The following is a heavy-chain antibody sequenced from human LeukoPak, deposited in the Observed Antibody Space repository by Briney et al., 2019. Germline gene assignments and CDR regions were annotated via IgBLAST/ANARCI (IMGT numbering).Heavy chain of an antibody. CDR2: IYSDGHT. V-gene: IGHV3-53*01. CDR1: GFPVSNNY. J-gene: IGHJ6*03. D-gene: IGHD3-22*01. Sequence: GGSLRLSCAASGFPVSNNYMSWVRQAPGKGLEWVSFIYSDGHTYYADSVKGRFTISGDNSKNTLYLQMNSLRAEDTASYYCARGGTDYDTSGYYSDYFYHYMDVWGKGTTVTISS. CDR3: ARGGTDYDTSGYYSDYFYHYMDV.